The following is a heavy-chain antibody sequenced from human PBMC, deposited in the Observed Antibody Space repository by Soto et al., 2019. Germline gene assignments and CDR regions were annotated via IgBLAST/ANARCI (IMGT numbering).Heavy chain of an antibody. CDR1: GGSISSYY. V-gene: IGHV4-59*01. CDR3: ARVYGYNDGDWFDP. CDR2: IYYSGST. D-gene: IGHD5-12*01. J-gene: IGHJ5*02. Sequence: PSETLSLTCTVSGGSISSYYWSWIRQPPGKGLEWIGYIYYSGSTNYNPSLKSRVTISVDTSKNQFSLKLSSVTAADTAVYYCARVYGYNDGDWFDPWGQGTLVTVSS.